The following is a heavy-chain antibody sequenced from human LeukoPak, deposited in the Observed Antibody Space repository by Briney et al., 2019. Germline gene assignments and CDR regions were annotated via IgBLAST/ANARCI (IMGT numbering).Heavy chain of an antibody. V-gene: IGHV4-38-2*02. J-gene: IGHJ4*02. CDR1: GYSISSGYY. CDR2: IYHSGST. Sequence: SETLSLTCTVSGYSISSGYYWGWIRQPPGKGLEWIGSIYHSGSTYYNPSLKSRVTISVDRSKNQFSLKLSSVTAADTAVYYCARGEAGYSYGVDYWGQGTLVTVSS. D-gene: IGHD5-18*01. CDR3: ARGEAGYSYGVDY.